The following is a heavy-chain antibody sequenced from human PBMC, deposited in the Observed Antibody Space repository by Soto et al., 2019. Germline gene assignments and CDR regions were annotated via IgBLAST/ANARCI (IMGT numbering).Heavy chain of an antibody. CDR3: AKSHRSSSYYFDY. J-gene: IGHJ4*02. Sequence: EVQLLESGGGLVQPGGSLRLSCAASGFTFSSYAMSWVRQAPGKGLEWVSAISGSGGSTYYAASVKARFTISRDISKNTLYLQMNSLRAEDTAVYYCAKSHRSSSYYFDYWGQGTLVTVSS. CDR1: GFTFSSYA. V-gene: IGHV3-23*01. CDR2: ISGSGGST. D-gene: IGHD6-6*01.